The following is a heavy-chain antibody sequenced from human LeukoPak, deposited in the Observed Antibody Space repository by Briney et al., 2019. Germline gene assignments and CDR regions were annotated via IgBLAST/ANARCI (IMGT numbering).Heavy chain of an antibody. Sequence: SETLSLTCTVSGGSISSYYWSWIRQPPGKGLEWIGYIYYSGSTNYNPSLKSRVTISVDMSKNQFSLKLSSVTAADTAVYYCARDQRSGGFDYWGQGTLVTVSS. CDR3: ARDQRSGGFDY. CDR1: GGSISSYY. J-gene: IGHJ4*02. D-gene: IGHD3-10*01. CDR2: IYYSGST. V-gene: IGHV4-59*01.